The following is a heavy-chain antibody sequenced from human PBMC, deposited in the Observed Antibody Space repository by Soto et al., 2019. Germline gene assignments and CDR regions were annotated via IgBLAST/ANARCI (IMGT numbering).Heavy chain of an antibody. Sequence: ASLKVSCKASGYTFTSYAMHWVRQAPGQRLEWMGWINAGNGNTKYSQKFQGRVTITRDTSASTAYMELSSLRSEDTAVYYCASSYSNYALIDYYYYGMDVWGQGTRVTVSS. D-gene: IGHD4-4*01. CDR3: ASSYSNYALIDYYYYGMDV. CDR1: GYTFTSYA. CDR2: INAGNGNT. J-gene: IGHJ6*02. V-gene: IGHV1-3*01.